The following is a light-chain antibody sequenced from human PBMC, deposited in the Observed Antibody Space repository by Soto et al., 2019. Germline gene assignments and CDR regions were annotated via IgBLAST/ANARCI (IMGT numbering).Light chain of an antibody. V-gene: IGKV3-11*01. CDR2: GAF. CDR3: QPRNIWPPVT. CDR1: KSVSSY. J-gene: IGKJ5*01. Sequence: EVLLTQSPATLSLSPEERATLSCRASKSVSSYLAGYQQKPGQPPRHLLYGAFNRATGSPARFSGSGSGADFTLTISSLEPEDFAVYYCQPRNIWPPVTFGGGTRLEIK.